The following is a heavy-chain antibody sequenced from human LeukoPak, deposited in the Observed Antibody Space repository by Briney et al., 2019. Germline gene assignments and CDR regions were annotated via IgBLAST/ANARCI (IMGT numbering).Heavy chain of an antibody. V-gene: IGHV4-59*08. CDR2: MYYSGST. J-gene: IGHJ4*02. Sequence: SETLSLTCTVSGGSISSYYWNWIRQPPGKGLEWIGYMYYSGSTNHKPSLKSRVTISVDTSKNQFSLNLSSVTAADTAVYYCARHVGDVYTALDFWGQGTLVTVSS. CDR3: ARHVGDVYTALDF. CDR1: GGSISSYY. D-gene: IGHD5-24*01.